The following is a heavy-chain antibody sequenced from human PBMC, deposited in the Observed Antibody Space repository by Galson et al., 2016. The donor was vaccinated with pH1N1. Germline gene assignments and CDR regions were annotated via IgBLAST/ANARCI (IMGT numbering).Heavy chain of an antibody. CDR2: IWYDGSNK. J-gene: IGHJ6*02. CDR3: ARESLTGDAYWSYCGMDV. V-gene: IGHV3-33*01. CDR1: GFTFSSYG. Sequence: SLRPSCAASGFTFSSYGMHWVRQAPGKGLEWVAVIWYDGSNKYYADSVKGRSTISRDNSKNTLYLQMNSLRAEDTAVYYCARESLTGDAYWSYCGMDVWGQGTTVTVSS. D-gene: IGHD7-27*01.